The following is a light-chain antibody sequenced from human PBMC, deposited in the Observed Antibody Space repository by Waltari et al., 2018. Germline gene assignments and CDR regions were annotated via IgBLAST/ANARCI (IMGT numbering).Light chain of an antibody. CDR2: KAS. CDR3: QQYNTYSS. CDR1: QSISNY. V-gene: IGKV1-5*03. Sequence: DIQMTQSPSTLSACVGDRVTITCRASQSISNYLAWYQQKPGKAPNLLIYKASILKSGVSSRFSGSGSGTQFTLTISSLQPGDFATYFCQQYNTYSSFGQGTKLEIK. J-gene: IGKJ2*01.